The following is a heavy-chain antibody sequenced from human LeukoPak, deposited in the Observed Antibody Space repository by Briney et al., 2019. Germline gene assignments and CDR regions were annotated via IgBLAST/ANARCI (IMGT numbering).Heavy chain of an antibody. CDR3: ARRLGYCDPANCYAYWYFDL. J-gene: IGHJ2*01. Sequence: SETLSLTCTVSGGSISSSSYYWGWIRQPPGKGLEWIGSIYYSGSTYYNPSLKSRVTISVDTSKNQFSLKLSSVTAADTAVYYCARRLGYCDPANCYAYWYFDLWGRGTLVSVSS. D-gene: IGHD2-2*01. CDR1: GGSISSSSYY. V-gene: IGHV4-39*07. CDR2: IYYSGST.